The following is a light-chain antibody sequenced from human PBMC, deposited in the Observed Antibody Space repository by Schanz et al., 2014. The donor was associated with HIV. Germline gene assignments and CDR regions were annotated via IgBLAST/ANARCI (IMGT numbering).Light chain of an antibody. CDR3: QQYDTFPYT. Sequence: DIQMTQSPSSLSAGVGDRVTITCRASQAISNSLAWYQQTPGKVPKLLIYAASTLQSGVPSRFSGSGSGTEFTLTIDNLDPDDFAIYYCQQYDTFPYTFGQGTKLDIK. CDR2: AAS. CDR1: QAISNS. V-gene: IGKV1-27*01. J-gene: IGKJ2*01.